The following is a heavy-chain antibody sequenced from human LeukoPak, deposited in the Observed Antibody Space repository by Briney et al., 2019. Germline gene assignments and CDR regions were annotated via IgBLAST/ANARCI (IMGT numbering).Heavy chain of an antibody. J-gene: IGHJ4*02. V-gene: IGHV4-34*01. CDR1: GGSFSGYY. CDR2: TNHSGST. Sequence: SETLSLTCAVYGGSFSGYYWSWIRQPPGKGLEWIGETNHSGSTNYNPSLKSRVTISVDTSKNQFSLKLSSVTAADTAVYYCARPTYYYDSSGYYLQYYFDYWGQGTLVTVSS. D-gene: IGHD3-22*01. CDR3: ARPTYYYDSSGYYLQYYFDY.